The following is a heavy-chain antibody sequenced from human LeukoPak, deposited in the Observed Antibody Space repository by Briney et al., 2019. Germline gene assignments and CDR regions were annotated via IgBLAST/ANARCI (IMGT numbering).Heavy chain of an antibody. CDR2: TYYSGST. D-gene: IGHD5-24*01. Sequence: SETLSLTCTVSGGPVRDFYWSWIRQPPGKGLEWIGYTYYSGSTSYNPSLKSRVAISVDMSKSQFSLELSSVAAADTAIYYCTRHKRWLQSPDAFDIWGQGTMVTVSS. CDR3: TRHKRWLQSPDAFDI. CDR1: GGPVRDFY. V-gene: IGHV4-59*08. J-gene: IGHJ3*02.